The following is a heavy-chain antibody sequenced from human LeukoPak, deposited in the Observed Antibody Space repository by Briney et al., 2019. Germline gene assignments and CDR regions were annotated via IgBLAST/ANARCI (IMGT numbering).Heavy chain of an antibody. CDR3: AKDPGIAARHFSWAYYYYGMDV. Sequence: GGSLRLSCAASGFTFSSYAMSWVRQAPGKGLEWVSAISGSGGSTYYADSVKGRFTISRDNSKNTLYLQMNSLRAEDTAVYYCAKDPGIAARHFSWAYYYYGMDVWGQGTTVTVSS. CDR1: GFTFSSYA. J-gene: IGHJ6*02. CDR2: ISGSGGST. D-gene: IGHD6-6*01. V-gene: IGHV3-23*01.